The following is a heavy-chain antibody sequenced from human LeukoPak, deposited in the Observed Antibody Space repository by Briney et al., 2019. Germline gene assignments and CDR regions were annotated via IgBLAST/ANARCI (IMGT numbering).Heavy chain of an antibody. V-gene: IGHV6-1*01. CDR2: TYYRSKLYI. D-gene: IGHD2-8*01. Sequence: SQTLSLTCAISGDSVSSNSVAWNWIRQSPSRGPEWLGRTYYRSKLYIDYADSVKSRITLSPDTPKNQFSLQLNSMTPEDTAIYYCARGRVSAFDIWGRETMVTASS. CDR3: ARGRVSAFDI. CDR1: GDSVSSNSVA. J-gene: IGHJ3*02.